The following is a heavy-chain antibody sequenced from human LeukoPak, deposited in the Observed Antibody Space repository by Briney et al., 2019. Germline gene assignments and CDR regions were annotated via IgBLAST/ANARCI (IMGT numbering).Heavy chain of an antibody. V-gene: IGHV1-3*01. CDR1: GYTFTSYG. CDR2: INAGNGNT. CDR3: ARSSLWFGEWDS. Sequence: ASVKVYCKASGYTFTSYGMHWVCQAPGQRLEWMGWINAGNGNTKYSQKFQGRVTITRDTSASTAYMELSSLRSEDTAVYYCARSSLWFGEWDSWGQGTLVTVPS. D-gene: IGHD3-10*01. J-gene: IGHJ4*02.